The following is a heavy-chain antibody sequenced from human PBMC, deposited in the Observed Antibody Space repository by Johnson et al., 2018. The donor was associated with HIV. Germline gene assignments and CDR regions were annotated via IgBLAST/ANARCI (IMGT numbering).Heavy chain of an antibody. J-gene: IGHJ3*01. CDR1: GFTFDDYA. CDR2: ISWNSGSI. V-gene: IGHV3-9*01. CDR3: ARDWDYYDASGYYYANMVDAFDV. Sequence: VQLVESGGGLVQPGRSLRLSCTASGFTFDDYAMHWVRQAPGKGLEWVSGISWNSGSIGYADSVKGRFTISRDNVKKSLYLQMNDLRAEDTALYYCARDWDYYDASGYYYANMVDAFDVWGQGTVVTVSS. D-gene: IGHD3-22*01.